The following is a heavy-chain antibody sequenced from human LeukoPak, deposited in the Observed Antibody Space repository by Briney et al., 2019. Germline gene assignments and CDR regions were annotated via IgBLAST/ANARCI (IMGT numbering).Heavy chain of an antibody. J-gene: IGHJ4*02. D-gene: IGHD2-2*01. V-gene: IGHV3-7*01. CDR3: ARSTAGFDY. Sequence: GGSLRLSCGASGFTFSTSWMAWVRQAPGRGLEWVANMKEDGSEKYYVDSVKGRFTISRDNARNSLFLQMNSLRAEDTALYYCARSTAGFDYWGQGTLVTVSS. CDR1: GFTFSTSW. CDR2: MKEDGSEK.